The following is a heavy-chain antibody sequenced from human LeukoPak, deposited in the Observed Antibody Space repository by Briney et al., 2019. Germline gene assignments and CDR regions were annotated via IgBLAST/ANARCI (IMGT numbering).Heavy chain of an antibody. D-gene: IGHD5-12*01. J-gene: IGHJ4*02. CDR2: ISGSGGNR. CDR1: GFTFDSYA. Sequence: PGGPLRLSCVASGFTFDSYAMNWVRQAPGKGLEWVSVISGSGGNRYYADSVKGRFTISRDSATNTLYLQMNSLRPGDTGVYYCARRGPETVATIDYWGQGTPVTVSS. CDR3: ARRGPETVATIDY. V-gene: IGHV3-23*01.